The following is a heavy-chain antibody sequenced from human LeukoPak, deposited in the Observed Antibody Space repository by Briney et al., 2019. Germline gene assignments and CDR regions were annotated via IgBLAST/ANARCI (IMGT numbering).Heavy chain of an antibody. V-gene: IGHV3-23*01. CDR1: GFTFSSYA. CDR2: ISGSGGST. CDR3: AKDRSSKYSGYDKRPFDY. Sequence: GGSLRLSCAASGFTFSSYAMSWVRQAPGKGLEWVSAISGSGGSTYYADSVKGRFTISRDNSKNTLYLQMNSLRAEDTAVYYCAKDRSSKYSGYDKRPFDYWGQGPLVTVS. J-gene: IGHJ4*02. D-gene: IGHD5-12*01.